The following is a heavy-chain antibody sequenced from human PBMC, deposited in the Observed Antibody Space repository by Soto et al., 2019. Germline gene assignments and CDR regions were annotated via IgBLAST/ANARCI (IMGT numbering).Heavy chain of an antibody. J-gene: IGHJ6*02. CDR1: GYTFTGYY. D-gene: IGHD2-15*01. CDR2: INPNSGGT. V-gene: IGHV1-2*02. CDR3: ARERIVEAYYYYYGMDV. Sequence: GASVKVSCKASGYTFTGYYMHWVRQAPGQGLEWMGWINPNSGGTNYAQKFQGRVTMTRDTSISTAYMELSRLRSDDTAAYYCARERIVEAYYYYYGMDVWGQGTTVTVSS.